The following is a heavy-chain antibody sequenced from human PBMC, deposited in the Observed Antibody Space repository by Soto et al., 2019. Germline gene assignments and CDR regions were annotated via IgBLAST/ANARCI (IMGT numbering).Heavy chain of an antibody. Sequence: GASVKVSCKASGYSFTSYWIGWVREMPGKGLEWMGIIYPGDSDTRYSPSFQGQVTISADKSITTAYLQWSSLTASDTAMYYCARGYCTTTICDPWFDPWGQGTLVTVSS. CDR3: ARGYCTTTICDPWFDP. CDR2: IYPGDSDT. D-gene: IGHD2-2*01. V-gene: IGHV5-51*03. J-gene: IGHJ5*02. CDR1: GYSFTSYW.